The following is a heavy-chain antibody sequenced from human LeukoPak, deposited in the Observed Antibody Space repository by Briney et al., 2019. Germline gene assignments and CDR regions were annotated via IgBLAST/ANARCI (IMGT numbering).Heavy chain of an antibody. V-gene: IGHV3-74*01. D-gene: IGHD2-15*01. CDR1: GFTFKLYW. J-gene: IGHJ5*02. CDR3: VRGGPSTWS. CDR2: NDGSDT. Sequence: GGSLRLSCAASGFTFKLYWMHWVRQVPGKGPVWVARNDGSDTVYADSVKGRFTISRDDAKNMLFLQMNSLRGEDTAVYHCVRGGPSTWSWGQGTLVTVSS.